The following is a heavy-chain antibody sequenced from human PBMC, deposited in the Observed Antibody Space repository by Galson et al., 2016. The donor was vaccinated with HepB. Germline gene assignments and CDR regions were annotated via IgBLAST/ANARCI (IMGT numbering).Heavy chain of an antibody. CDR1: GFTFRSYW. D-gene: IGHD3-10*01. V-gene: IGHV3-7*03. Sequence: SLRLSCAASGFTFRSYWMHWVRQAPGKGLEWVANIKYDGNEKYFVDSVEGRFTISRDNAKNSLYLQMNSLRAEDTAMYYCARFARRGSFYYDSETYGPFDYWGQGTLVTVSS. CDR3: ARFARRGSFYYDSETYGPFDY. CDR2: IKYDGNEK. J-gene: IGHJ4*02.